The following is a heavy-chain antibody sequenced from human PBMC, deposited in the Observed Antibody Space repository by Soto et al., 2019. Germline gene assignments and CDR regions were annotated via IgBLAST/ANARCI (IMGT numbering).Heavy chain of an antibody. D-gene: IGHD4-17*01. CDR1: GFTFSSYW. Sequence: GGSLRLSCAASGFTFSSYWMHWIRQAPGKGLVWVSRSNNDGSTTTYADSVKGRFTISRDNAKNTLYLQMNSLRAEDTAVYYCAKDRRLPFVYWGPGTLGTVSS. V-gene: IGHV3-74*01. CDR3: AKDRRLPFVY. CDR2: SNNDGSTT. J-gene: IGHJ4*02.